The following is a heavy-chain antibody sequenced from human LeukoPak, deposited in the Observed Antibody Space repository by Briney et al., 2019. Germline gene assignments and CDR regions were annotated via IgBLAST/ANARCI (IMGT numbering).Heavy chain of an antibody. D-gene: IGHD5-18*01. CDR3: ARGDTAMVGFDY. CDR2: IYYSGST. CDR1: GGSVSSGSYY. V-gene: IGHV4-61*01. Sequence: SETLSLTCTVSGGSVSSGSYYWSWIRQPPGKGLEWIGYIYYSGSTNYNPSLKSRVTISVDTSKNQFSLKLSSVTAADTAVYYCARGDTAMVGFDYWAREPWSPSPQ. J-gene: IGHJ4*02.